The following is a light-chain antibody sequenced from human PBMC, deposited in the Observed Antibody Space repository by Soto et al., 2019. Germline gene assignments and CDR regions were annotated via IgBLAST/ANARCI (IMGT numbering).Light chain of an antibody. V-gene: IGLV1-44*01. CDR1: SSNIGSNS. CDR2: STN. J-gene: IGLJ2*01. CDR3: AAWDDSLNGEVV. Sequence: QAVLTQPPSASGTPGQRATISCSGSSSNIGSNSVNWYQQLPGTAPKLLIYSTNQRPSGVPDRFSGSKSDTSASLAISGLQSEDEADYYCAAWDDSLNGEVVFGGGTKLTVL.